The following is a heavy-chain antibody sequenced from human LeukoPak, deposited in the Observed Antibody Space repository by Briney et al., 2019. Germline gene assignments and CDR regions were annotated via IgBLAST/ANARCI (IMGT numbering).Heavy chain of an antibody. Sequence: ASVKISCKASAYTFTGYYMHWVRQAPGQGLEWMGWINPNSGGTNYAQKFQGRVTMTRDTSISTAYMELSRLRSDDTAVYYCARVYYDSSGYDYWGQGTLVTVSS. J-gene: IGHJ4*02. CDR1: AYTFTGYY. CDR3: ARVYYDSSGYDY. D-gene: IGHD3-22*01. V-gene: IGHV1-2*02. CDR2: INPNSGGT.